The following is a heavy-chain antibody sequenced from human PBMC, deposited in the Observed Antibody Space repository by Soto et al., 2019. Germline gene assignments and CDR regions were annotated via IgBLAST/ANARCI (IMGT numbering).Heavy chain of an antibody. V-gene: IGHV3-15*01. J-gene: IGHJ6*02. CDR1: GFTFSNAW. CDR2: IKSKTDGGTT. D-gene: IGHD6-13*01. CDR3: TTDRSIAAAGTYYYYYGMDV. Sequence: GGSLRLSCAASGFTFSNAWISWVRQAPGKGLEWVGRIKSKTDGGTTDYAAPVKGRFTISRDDSKNTLYLQMNSLKTEDTAVYYCTTDRSIAAAGTYYYYYGMDVWGQGTTVTVSS.